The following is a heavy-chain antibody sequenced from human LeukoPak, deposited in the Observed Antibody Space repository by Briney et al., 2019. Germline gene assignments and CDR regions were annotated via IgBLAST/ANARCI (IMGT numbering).Heavy chain of an antibody. CDR1: GGTFSSYA. D-gene: IGHD1-20*01. Sequence: SVKVSCKASGGTFSSYAISWVRRAPGQGLEWMGGIIPIFGTANYAQKFQGRVTITADESMSTAYMELSSLRSEDTAVYYCASLTGTTRGGYYYYYGMDVWGKGTTVTVSS. CDR2: IIPIFGTA. V-gene: IGHV1-69*01. J-gene: IGHJ6*04. CDR3: ASLTGTTRGGYYYYYGMDV.